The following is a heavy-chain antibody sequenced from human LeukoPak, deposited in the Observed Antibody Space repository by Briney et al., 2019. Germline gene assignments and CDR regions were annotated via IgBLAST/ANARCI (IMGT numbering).Heavy chain of an antibody. CDR1: GFTFSTYA. CDR2: ISGDGGST. Sequence: GGSLRLSCAASGFTFSTYAMSWVRQAQGQGLEWVWSISGDGGSTYYAESVKGRFTISRDNSKNTLYLQMNSLRAEDTAVYYCASENRDDGDNRGRFFDYWGQGVLVTVSS. V-gene: IGHV3-23*01. J-gene: IGHJ4*02. D-gene: IGHD4-17*01. CDR3: ASENRDDGDNRGRFFDY.